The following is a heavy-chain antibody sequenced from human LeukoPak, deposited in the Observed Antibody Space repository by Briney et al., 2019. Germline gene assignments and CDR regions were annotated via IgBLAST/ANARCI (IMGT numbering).Heavy chain of an antibody. Sequence: SETLSLTCTVSGSSISSGGYYWSWIRQHPGKGLEWIGYIYYSGSTYYNPSLKSRVTISVDTSKNQFSLKLSSVTAADTAVYYCARDSRVATIQASTGSYGMDVWGKGTTVTVSS. V-gene: IGHV4-31*03. CDR1: GSSISSGGYY. CDR3: ARDSRVATIQASTGSYGMDV. CDR2: IYYSGST. J-gene: IGHJ6*04. D-gene: IGHD5-12*01.